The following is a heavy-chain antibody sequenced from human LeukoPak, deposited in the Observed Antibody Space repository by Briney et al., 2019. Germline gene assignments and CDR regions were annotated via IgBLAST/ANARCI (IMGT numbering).Heavy chain of an antibody. CDR2: INPSGGST. J-gene: IGHJ2*01. CDR1: GYTFTSHY. D-gene: IGHD2-15*01. CDR3: ARGGYCSGGSCYLYWYFDL. Sequence: ASVKVSCKASGYTFTSHYIHWVRQAPGQGLEWMGIINPSGGSTSYAQKFQGRVTMTTDTSTSTAYMELRSLRSDDTAVYYCARGGYCSGGSCYLYWYFDLWGRGTLVTVSS. V-gene: IGHV1-46*01.